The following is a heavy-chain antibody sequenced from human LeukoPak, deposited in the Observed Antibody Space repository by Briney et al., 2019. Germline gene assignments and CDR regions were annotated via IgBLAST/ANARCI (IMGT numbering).Heavy chain of an antibody. V-gene: IGHV3-7*01. CDR2: MNQDGSAK. D-gene: IGHD3-16*01. CDR3: ATYTHWVAGDV. CDR1: GFTFSDSW. J-gene: IGHJ6*02. Sequence: PGGSLRLSCAASGFTFSDSWMSWVRQAPGKGLEWVANMNQDGSAKGYVDSVKGRFTISRDNARNSLYLQMSSLRPEDTAVYYCATYTHWVAGDVWGQGTTVTVS.